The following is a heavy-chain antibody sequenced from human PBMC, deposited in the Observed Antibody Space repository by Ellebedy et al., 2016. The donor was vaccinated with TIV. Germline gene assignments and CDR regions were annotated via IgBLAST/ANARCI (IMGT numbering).Heavy chain of an antibody. CDR3: AREGYSGGYRYFFDY. CDR1: GFTFSNYA. V-gene: IGHV3-23*01. Sequence: GESLKISCAASGFTFSNYAMCWVRQAPGKGLEWVSTISGSNTYYADSVRGRLTISRDNSRNTLYLQINSLRAEDTAVYYCAREGYSGGYRYFFDYWGQGTLVTVSS. D-gene: IGHD1-26*01. CDR2: ISGSNT. J-gene: IGHJ4*02.